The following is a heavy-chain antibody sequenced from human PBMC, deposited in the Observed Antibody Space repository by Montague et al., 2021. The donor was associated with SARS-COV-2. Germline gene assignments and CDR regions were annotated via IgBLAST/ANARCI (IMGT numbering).Heavy chain of an antibody. CDR3: ARDDFRERITMIVVVIGAFDY. Sequence: SLRLSCAASRFTFSSYVMHWVRQAPGKGLEWVAVISYDGSNKYYADSVKGRFTISRDNSMNTLYLQMNSLRAEDTAVYYCARDDFRERITMIVVVIGAFDYWGQGTLVTVSS. CDR2: ISYDGSNK. D-gene: IGHD3-22*01. J-gene: IGHJ4*02. CDR1: RFTFSSYV. V-gene: IGHV3-30-3*01.